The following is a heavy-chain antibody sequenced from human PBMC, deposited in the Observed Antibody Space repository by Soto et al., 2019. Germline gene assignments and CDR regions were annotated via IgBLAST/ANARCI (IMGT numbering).Heavy chain of an antibody. CDR2: INPNSGGT. V-gene: IGHV1-2*02. Sequence: ASVNVSCKASGYTFTGYYMHWVRQAPGQGLEWMGWINPNSGGTNYAQKFQGRVTMTRDTSISTDYMELSRLRSDDPAVYYCARDLGTVTTADIDYWGQGTLVTVSS. CDR3: ARDLGTVTTADIDY. J-gene: IGHJ4*02. D-gene: IGHD4-17*01. CDR1: GYTFTGYY.